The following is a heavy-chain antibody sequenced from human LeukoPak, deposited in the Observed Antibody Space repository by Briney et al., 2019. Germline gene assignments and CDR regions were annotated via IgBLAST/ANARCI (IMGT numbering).Heavy chain of an antibody. D-gene: IGHD7-27*01. CDR1: GYTFTSYG. CDR2: INPNSGGT. J-gene: IGHJ4*02. V-gene: IGHV1-2*02. CDR3: ARGPHWDPHFDY. Sequence: ASVKVSCKASGYTFTSYGISWVRQAPGQGLEWMGWINPNSGGTNYQGRVTMTRDASISTAYMELSRLRSDDTAVYYCARGPHWDPHFDYWGQGTLVTVSS.